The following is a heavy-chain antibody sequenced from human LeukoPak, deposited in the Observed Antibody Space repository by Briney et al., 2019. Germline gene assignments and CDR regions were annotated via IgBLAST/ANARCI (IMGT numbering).Heavy chain of an antibody. V-gene: IGHV6-1*01. CDR3: ARVTYYYDSSVGGTYYYYFDY. Sequence: SQTLSLTCAISGDSVSSNSAAWNWIRQSPSRGLEWLGRTYYRSKWYNDYVVSVKSRITINPDTSKNQFSLQLNSVTPEDTAVYYCARVTYYYDSSVGGTYYYYFDYWGQGTLVTVSS. CDR1: GDSVSSNSAA. J-gene: IGHJ4*02. CDR2: TYYRSKWYN. D-gene: IGHD3-22*01.